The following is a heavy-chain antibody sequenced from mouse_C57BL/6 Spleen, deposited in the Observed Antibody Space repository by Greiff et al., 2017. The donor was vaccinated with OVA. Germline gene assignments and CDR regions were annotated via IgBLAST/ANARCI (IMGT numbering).Heavy chain of an antibody. CDR2: ISYDGSN. CDR3: ARVRFWYFDV. CDR1: GYSITSGYY. J-gene: IGHJ1*03. Sequence: EVQLVESGPGLVKPSQSLSLTCSVTGYSITSGYYWNWIRQFPGNKLEWMGYISYDGSNNYNPSLKNRISITRDTSKNQFFLKLNSVTTEDTATYYCARVRFWYFDVWGTGTTVTVSS. D-gene: IGHD1-1*01. V-gene: IGHV3-6*01.